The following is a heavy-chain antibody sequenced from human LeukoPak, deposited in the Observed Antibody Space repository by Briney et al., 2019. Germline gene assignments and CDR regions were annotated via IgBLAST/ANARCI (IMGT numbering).Heavy chain of an antibody. D-gene: IGHD3-3*01. Sequence: GGSLRLSCTASGFTFGDYAMSWVRQAPGKGLEWVGFIRSKAYGGTTEHAASVKGRFTISRDDSKSIAYLQMNSLKTEDTAVCYCTRAAYYDFWSGYYFWGQGTLVTVSS. CDR2: IRSKAYGGTT. V-gene: IGHV3-49*04. CDR3: TRAAYYDFWSGYYF. CDR1: GFTFGDYA. J-gene: IGHJ4*02.